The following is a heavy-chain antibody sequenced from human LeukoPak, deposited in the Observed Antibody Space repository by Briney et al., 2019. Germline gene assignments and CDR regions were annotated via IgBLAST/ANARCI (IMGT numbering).Heavy chain of an antibody. V-gene: IGHV4-39*07. J-gene: IGHJ4*02. CDR3: ARDSKWERHRPLPDY. Sequence: PSETLSLTCTVSGGSISSSSYYWGWIRQPPGKGLEWIGSIYYSGSTYYNPSLKSRVTISVDTSKNQFSLKLSSVTAADTAVYYCARDSKWERHRPLPDYWGQGTLVTVSS. CDR1: GGSISSSSYY. CDR2: IYYSGST. D-gene: IGHD1-26*01.